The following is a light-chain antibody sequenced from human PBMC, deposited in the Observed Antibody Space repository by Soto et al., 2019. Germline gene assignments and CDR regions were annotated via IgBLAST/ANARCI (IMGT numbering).Light chain of an antibody. CDR3: MQALQTPPYT. V-gene: IGKV2-28*01. Sequence: DIVMTQSPLSLPVTPGEPASISCRSSQSLLHSNGYNFSDWYLQKPGQSPQLLIYLGSNRASGVPDRFSGSGSGTDFTLKISRVEAEDVGVYYCMQALQTPPYTFGQGTKLEIK. CDR2: LGS. CDR1: QSLLHSNGYNF. J-gene: IGKJ2*01.